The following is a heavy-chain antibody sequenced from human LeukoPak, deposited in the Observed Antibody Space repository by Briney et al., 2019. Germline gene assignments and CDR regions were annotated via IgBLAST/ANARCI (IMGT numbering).Heavy chain of an antibody. CDR3: ARGRRGGLGYCSGGSCYLLYF. J-gene: IGHJ4*02. CDR1: GYTFTSYD. D-gene: IGHD2-15*01. CDR2: MNPNSGNT. V-gene: IGHV1-8*01. Sequence: ASVKVSCKASGYTFTSYDINWVRQATGQGLEWMGWMNPNSGNTGYAQKFQGRVTMTRNTSISTAYMELSSLRSEDTAVYYCARGRRGGLGYCSGGSCYLLYFWGQGTLVTVSS.